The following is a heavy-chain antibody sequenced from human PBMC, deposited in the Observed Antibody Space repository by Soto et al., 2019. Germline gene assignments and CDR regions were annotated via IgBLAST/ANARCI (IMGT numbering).Heavy chain of an antibody. CDR1: GGSFSPYF. CDR2: INHSGST. D-gene: IGHD6-19*01. CDR3: ARLASGWQYYYFDF. Sequence: QVQLQQWGAGLLKPSETLSLTCAVYGGSFSPYFWSWIRQPPGKGLEWIGEINHSGSTNYNPSLTRRDTLSVDTSKNQVSLKLTSETAAYTAVYYCARLASGWQYYYFDFWGRGTPVTVSS. V-gene: IGHV4-34*01. J-gene: IGHJ2*01.